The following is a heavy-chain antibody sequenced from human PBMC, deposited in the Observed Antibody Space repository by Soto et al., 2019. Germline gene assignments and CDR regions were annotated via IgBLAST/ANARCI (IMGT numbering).Heavy chain of an antibody. D-gene: IGHD6-19*01. CDR2: IIPIFGTA. CDR1: GGTFSSYA. V-gene: IGHV1-69*01. J-gene: IGHJ6*02. Sequence: QVQLVQSGAEVKKPGSSVKVSCKASGGTFSSYAISWVRQAPGQGLEWMGGIIPIFGTANYAQKFQGRVTITVDESTSTAYTELSSLRSEDTAVYYCARPVAGHYYYGMDVWGQGTTVTVSS. CDR3: ARPVAGHYYYGMDV.